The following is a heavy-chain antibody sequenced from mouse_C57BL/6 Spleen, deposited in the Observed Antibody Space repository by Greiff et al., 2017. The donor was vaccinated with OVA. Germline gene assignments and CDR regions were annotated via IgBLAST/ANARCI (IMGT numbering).Heavy chain of an antibody. V-gene: IGHV5-9-1*02. CDR3: TRESDYAMDY. J-gene: IGHJ4*01. CDR2: ISSGGDYI. CDR1: GFTFSSYA. Sequence: EVNVVESGAGLVKPGGSLKLSCAASGFTFSSYAMSWVRQTPEKRLEWVAYISSGGDYIYYADTVKGRFTISRDNARNTLYLQMSSLKSEDTAMYYCTRESDYAMDYWGQGTSVTVSS.